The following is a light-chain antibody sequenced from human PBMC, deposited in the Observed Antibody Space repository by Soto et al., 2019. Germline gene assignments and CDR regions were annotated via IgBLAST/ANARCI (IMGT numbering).Light chain of an antibody. J-gene: IGKJ1*01. Sequence: DIQMTQSPSSLSTSVGDRVTITCRASQAISIYLAWYQQKPGKVPKLLIYAASTLQSGVPSRFSGSGSGTDFTLTISSLQPEDVATDYCQKYSGTPPTFGQGTKVEIK. CDR3: QKYSGTPPT. V-gene: IGKV1-27*01. CDR2: AAS. CDR1: QAISIY.